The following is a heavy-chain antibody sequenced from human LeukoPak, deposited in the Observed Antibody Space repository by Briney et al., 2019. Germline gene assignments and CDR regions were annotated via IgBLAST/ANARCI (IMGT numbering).Heavy chain of an antibody. CDR1: GGSISSSSYY. Sequence: SETLSLTCTVSGGSISSSSYYWGWIRQPPGKGLEWIGSIYYSGSTYYNPSLKSRVTISVDTSKNQFSLKLSSVTAADTAVYYCARLLQWLSQYVDYWGQGTLVTVSS. CDR3: ARLLQWLSQYVDY. J-gene: IGHJ4*02. D-gene: IGHD6-19*01. CDR2: IYYSGST. V-gene: IGHV4-39*01.